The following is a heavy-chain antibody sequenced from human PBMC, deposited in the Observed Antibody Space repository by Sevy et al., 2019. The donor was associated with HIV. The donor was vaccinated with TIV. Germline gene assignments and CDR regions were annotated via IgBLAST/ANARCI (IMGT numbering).Heavy chain of an antibody. CDR1: GFTFSSYG. J-gene: IGHJ4*02. CDR2: ISYDGSNK. Sequence: GGSLRLSCAASGFTFSSYGMHWARQAPGKGLEWVAVISYDGSNKYYADSVKGRFTISRDNSKNTLYLQMNSLRAEDTAVYYCAKILSFEGYDSSGYYRWGQGTLVTVSS. D-gene: IGHD3-22*01. CDR3: AKILSFEGYDSSGYYR. V-gene: IGHV3-30*18.